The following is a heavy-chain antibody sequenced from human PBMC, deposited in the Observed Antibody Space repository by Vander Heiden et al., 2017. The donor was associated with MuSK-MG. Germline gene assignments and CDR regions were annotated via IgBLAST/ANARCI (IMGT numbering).Heavy chain of an antibody. Sequence: EVQLVESGGGLVQPGGSLRLSCAASGFTFSSCSMNWVRQAPGKGLEWVSYISSSSSIIYYADSVKGRFTISRDNAKNSLYLQMNSLGAEDTAVYYCVRDSSGIDYWGQGTLVTVSS. CDR2: ISSSSSII. J-gene: IGHJ4*02. D-gene: IGHD3-22*01. V-gene: IGHV3-48*01. CDR3: VRDSSGIDY. CDR1: GFTFSSCS.